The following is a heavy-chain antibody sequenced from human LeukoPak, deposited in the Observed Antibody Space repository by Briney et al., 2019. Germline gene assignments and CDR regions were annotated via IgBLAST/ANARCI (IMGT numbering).Heavy chain of an antibody. CDR1: GVSISSSSYY. D-gene: IGHD3-9*01. CDR3: ARNGSPFGILTGYFLDAFDI. J-gene: IGHJ3*02. V-gene: IGHV4-39*01. CDR2: IYYSGST. Sequence: SETLSLTCTVSGVSISSSSYYWGWIRQPPGKGLEWIGSIYYSGSTYYHPSLKSRVTISVDTSKNQFSLKLSSVTAADTAVYYCARNGSPFGILTGYFLDAFDIWGQGTMVTVSS.